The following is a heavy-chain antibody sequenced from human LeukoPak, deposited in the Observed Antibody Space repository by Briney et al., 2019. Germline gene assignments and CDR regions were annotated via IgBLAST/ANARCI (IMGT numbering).Heavy chain of an antibody. CDR3: ARDRLPGYSSSHNWFDP. Sequence: SETLSLTCTVSGGSISSSIYYWGWIRQPPGKGLEWIGSIYYSGSTYYNPSLKSRVTISVDTSKNQFSLKLSSVTAADTAVYYCARDRLPGYSSSHNWFDPWGQGTLVTVSS. V-gene: IGHV4-39*07. J-gene: IGHJ5*02. CDR2: IYYSGST. D-gene: IGHD6-13*01. CDR1: GGSISSSIYY.